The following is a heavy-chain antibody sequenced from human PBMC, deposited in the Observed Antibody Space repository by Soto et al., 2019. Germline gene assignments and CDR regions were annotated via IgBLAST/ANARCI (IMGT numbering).Heavy chain of an antibody. CDR1: GFTFSSYS. V-gene: IGHV3-48*01. CDR2: ISSSSTTK. Sequence: LRLSCAASGFTFSSYSMNWVRQAPGKGLEWVSYISSSSTTKYYADSVKGRLTISRDNAKNSLYLQMNSLRAEDTAVYYCARDGCSGSNCLNWFDPWGQGTLVTVSS. J-gene: IGHJ5*02. D-gene: IGHD2-15*01. CDR3: ARDGCSGSNCLNWFDP.